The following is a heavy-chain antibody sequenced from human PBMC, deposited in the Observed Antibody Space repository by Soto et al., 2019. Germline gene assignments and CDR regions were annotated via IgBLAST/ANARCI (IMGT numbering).Heavy chain of an antibody. CDR2: INHSGST. CDR3: ARGSAARPLRPFAFDY. J-gene: IGHJ4*02. D-gene: IGHD6-6*01. Sequence: QSQTLSLTCAVYGGSFSGYYWSWIRQPPGKGLEWIGEINHSGSTNYNPSLKSRVTISVDTSKNQFSLKLSSVTAADTAVYYCARGSAARPLRPFAFDYWGQGTLVTVSS. V-gene: IGHV4-34*01. CDR1: GGSFSGYY.